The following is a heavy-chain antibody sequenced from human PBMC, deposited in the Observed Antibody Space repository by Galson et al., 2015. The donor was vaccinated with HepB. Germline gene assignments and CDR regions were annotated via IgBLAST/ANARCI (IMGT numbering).Heavy chain of an antibody. J-gene: IGHJ4*02. CDR2: VTSVDNI. Sequence: LRLSCAVSGFTLSNSAISWVRQAPGKGLEWVSTVTSVDNIYYAGSVKGRFTISRDNSKNTVYLQMIALRADDTAVYYCAKRLVGPHAFDSWGQGTLVTVSS. V-gene: IGHV3-23*01. D-gene: IGHD1-26*01. CDR1: GFTLSNSA. CDR3: AKRLVGPHAFDS.